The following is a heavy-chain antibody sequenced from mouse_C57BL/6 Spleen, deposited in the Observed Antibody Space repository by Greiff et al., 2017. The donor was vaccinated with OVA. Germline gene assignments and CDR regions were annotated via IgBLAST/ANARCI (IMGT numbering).Heavy chain of an antibody. CDR3: ARGGIYYGKDYAMDY. V-gene: IGHV1-82*01. D-gene: IGHD2-1*01. CDR1: GYAFSSSW. Sequence: QVQLQQSGPELVKPGASVKISCKASGYAFSSSWMNWVKQRPGKGLEWIGRIYPGDGDTNYNGKFKGKATLTADKSSSTAYMQLSSLTSEDSAVYFCARGGIYYGKDYAMDYWGQGTSVTVSS. J-gene: IGHJ4*01. CDR2: IYPGDGDT.